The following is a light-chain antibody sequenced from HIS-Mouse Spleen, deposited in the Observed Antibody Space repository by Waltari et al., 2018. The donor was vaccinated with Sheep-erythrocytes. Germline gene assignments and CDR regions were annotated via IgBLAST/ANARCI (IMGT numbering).Light chain of an antibody. Sequence: EIVLTQSPATLSLSPGHSATLSCRASQSVSSYLAWSQQKPGQAPRLLIYDASNRATGIPARFSGSGSGTDFTLTISSLEPEDFAVYYCQQRSNWPPTFGQGTKVEIK. CDR3: QQRSNWPPT. J-gene: IGKJ1*01. V-gene: IGKV3-11*01. CDR2: DAS. CDR1: QSVSSY.